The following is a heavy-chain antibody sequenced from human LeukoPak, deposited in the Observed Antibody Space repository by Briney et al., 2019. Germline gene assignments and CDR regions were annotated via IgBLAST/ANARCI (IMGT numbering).Heavy chain of an antibody. CDR2: INPNTGDT. Sequence: GASVKVSCKASGYTFTCYYIHWVRQAPGQGLEWMGWINPNTGDTNYAQKFQGRVTMTRDTSISTAYMELSRLISDDTAVYYCAKDPGYSSTWWYWFDPWGQGTLVTVSS. CDR3: AKDPGYSSTWWYWFDP. D-gene: IGHD6-13*01. J-gene: IGHJ5*02. V-gene: IGHV1-2*02. CDR1: GYTFTCYY.